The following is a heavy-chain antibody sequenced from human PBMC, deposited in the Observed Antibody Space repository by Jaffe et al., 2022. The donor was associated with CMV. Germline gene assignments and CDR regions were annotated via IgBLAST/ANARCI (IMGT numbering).Heavy chain of an antibody. CDR3: AITLPGGDGYNIGGVFDI. J-gene: IGHJ3*02. V-gene: IGHV1-8*01. D-gene: IGHD3-16*01. Sequence: QVQLVQSGAEVKKPGASVKVSCKASGYTFTSYDINWVRQATGQGLEWMGWMNPNSGNTGYAQKFQGRVTMTRNTSISTAYMELSSLRSEDTAVYYCAITLPGGDGYNIGGVFDIWGQGTMVTVSS. CDR1: GYTFTSYD. CDR2: MNPNSGNT.